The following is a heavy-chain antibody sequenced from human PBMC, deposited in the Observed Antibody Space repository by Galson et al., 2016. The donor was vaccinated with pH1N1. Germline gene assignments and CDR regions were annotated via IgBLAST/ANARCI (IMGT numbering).Heavy chain of an antibody. J-gene: IGHJ4*02. D-gene: IGHD6-19*01. CDR2: FDPEDGEI. Sequence: SVKVACKVSGYSLTDLSMHWVRQAPGKGLEWMGGFDPEDGEIIYAQKFKGRVTMTEDTSTDTAYMELSSLRSEDTAVYYCAIGKPVAGLPDSELDYWGQGTLVTVSS. V-gene: IGHV1-24*01. CDR3: AIGKPVAGLPDSELDY. CDR1: GYSLTDLS.